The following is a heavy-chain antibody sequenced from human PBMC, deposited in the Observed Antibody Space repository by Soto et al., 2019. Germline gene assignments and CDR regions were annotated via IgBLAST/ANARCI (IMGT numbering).Heavy chain of an antibody. Sequence: EVQLVESGGGLVKPGGSLRLSCAASGFTFSSYSMNWVRQAPGKGLEWVSSISSSSSYIYYADSVKGRFTISRDNAKNSLYLQMNSLRAEETAVYYCARASAAGTKDFDYWGQGTLVTVSS. CDR1: GFTFSSYS. CDR3: ARASAAGTKDFDY. D-gene: IGHD6-13*01. V-gene: IGHV3-21*01. CDR2: ISSSSSYI. J-gene: IGHJ4*02.